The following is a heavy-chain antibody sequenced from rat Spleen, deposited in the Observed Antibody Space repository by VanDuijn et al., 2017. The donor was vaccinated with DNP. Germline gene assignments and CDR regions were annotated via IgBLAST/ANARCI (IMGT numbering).Heavy chain of an antibody. Sequence: EVQLVESGGGLVQPGRSLKLSCAASGFTFSDYNMAWVRQAPKKGLEWVATIIYDGTRTYYRDSVKGRFTISRDNARSSLYLQMNSLRSEDTATYYCAKDVAPYYYAMDAWGQGTSVTVSS. J-gene: IGHJ4*01. D-gene: IGHD3-1*01. V-gene: IGHV5S10*01. CDR1: GFTFSDYN. CDR2: IIYDGTRT. CDR3: AKDVAPYYYAMDA.